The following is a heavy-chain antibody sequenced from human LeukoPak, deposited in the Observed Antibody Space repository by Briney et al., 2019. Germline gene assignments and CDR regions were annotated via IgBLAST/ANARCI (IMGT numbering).Heavy chain of an antibody. V-gene: IGHV3-53*05. CDR1: GFIVSSNY. Sequence: GGSLRLSCAASGFIVSSNYMSWVRQAPGKGLEWVSIIYVGGNTYYADSVNGRFTISRDNSKNTLYLQMNSLRAEDTAVYYCAKEGPLKGNDILTGYRSWGQGTLVTVSS. CDR2: IYVGGNT. CDR3: AKEGPLKGNDILTGYRS. J-gene: IGHJ5*02. D-gene: IGHD3-9*01.